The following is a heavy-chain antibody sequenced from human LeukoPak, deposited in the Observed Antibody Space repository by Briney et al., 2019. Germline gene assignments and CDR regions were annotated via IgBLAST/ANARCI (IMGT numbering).Heavy chain of an antibody. J-gene: IGHJ4*02. CDR3: ASFLAAAGTSGNY. CDR1: GFTVSSNY. V-gene: IGHV3-53*01. Sequence: GGSLRLSCAASGFTVSSNYMSWVRQAPGKGLEWVSLIYSGGSTYYADSVKGRFTISRDNSKNTLYLQMNSLRAEDTAVYYCASFLAAAGTSGNYWGQGTLVTVSS. D-gene: IGHD6-13*01. CDR2: IYSGGST.